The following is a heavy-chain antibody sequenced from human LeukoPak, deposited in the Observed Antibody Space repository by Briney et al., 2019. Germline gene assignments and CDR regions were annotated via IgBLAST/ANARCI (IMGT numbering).Heavy chain of an antibody. D-gene: IGHD3-9*01. V-gene: IGHV4-39*01. CDR1: GGSISSSSYY. J-gene: IGHJ5*02. CDR3: ARLVLKSRLFDP. Sequence: SETLSLTCTVSGGSISSSSYYWGWIRQPPGKGLEWIGSIYYSGSTYYNPSLKSRVTISVDTSENQFSLKLSSVTAADTAVYYCARLVLKSRLFDPWGQGNLVTVSS. CDR2: IYYSGST.